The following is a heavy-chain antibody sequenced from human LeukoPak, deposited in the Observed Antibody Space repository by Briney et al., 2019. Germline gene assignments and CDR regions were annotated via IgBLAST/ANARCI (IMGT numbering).Heavy chain of an antibody. V-gene: IGHV3-64*01. D-gene: IGHD5-24*01. J-gene: IGHJ4*01. CDR1: GFSFSNYA. CDR2: ISSYGGTT. CDR3: ARDRPDWLQSIPDY. Sequence: PGASLRLSCAASGFSFSNYAMHWGRQAPGKGLEYGSSISSYGGTTYYENSVKGRFTISRDNSKKTLYLQMGSLRAEDMAVYYCARDRPDWLQSIPDYWGHGTLVTVSS.